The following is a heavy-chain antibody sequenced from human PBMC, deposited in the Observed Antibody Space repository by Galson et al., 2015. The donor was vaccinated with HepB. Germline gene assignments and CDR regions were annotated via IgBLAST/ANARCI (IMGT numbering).Heavy chain of an antibody. CDR1: GGTFSSYV. J-gene: IGHJ2*01. D-gene: IGHD2-15*01. CDR3: ARAVHDCSGGSCYGWYFDL. V-gene: IGHV1-69*04. Sequence: SVKVSCKASGGTFSSYVISWVRQAPGQGLEWMGRIIPILGIANYAQKFQGRVTITADKSTSTAYMELSSLRSEDTAVYYCARAVHDCSGGSCYGWYFDLWGRGTLVTVSS. CDR2: IIPILGIA.